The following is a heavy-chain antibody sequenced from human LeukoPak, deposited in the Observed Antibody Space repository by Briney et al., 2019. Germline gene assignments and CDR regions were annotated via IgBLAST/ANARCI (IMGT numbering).Heavy chain of an antibody. D-gene: IGHD1-26*01. CDR1: GFPFSNYA. Sequence: GGSLRLFCAASGFPFSNYAMLWLRQAPGKGLEYVSVISSNGGSTYFANSVKGRFTISRENSNNTLYLQMGSLRAEDMAVYYCARGGVVIEGATSIDYWGQGTLVTVSS. J-gene: IGHJ4*02. V-gene: IGHV3-64*01. CDR2: ISSNGGST. CDR3: ARGGVVIEGATSIDY.